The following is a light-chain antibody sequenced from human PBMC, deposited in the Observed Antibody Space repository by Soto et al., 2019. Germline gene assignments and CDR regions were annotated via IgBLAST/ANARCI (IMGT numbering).Light chain of an antibody. J-gene: IGKJ1*01. CDR3: QQYNSYSAT. Sequence: DIQMTQSPSTLSASVGDRVTITCRASESISSWFAWYQQKPGKAPKLLIYKASSLESGVPSRFSGSGSGTEFTLTISSLQPDDFATYYCQQYNSYSATFGHGTKVEIK. CDR2: KAS. V-gene: IGKV1-5*03. CDR1: ESISSW.